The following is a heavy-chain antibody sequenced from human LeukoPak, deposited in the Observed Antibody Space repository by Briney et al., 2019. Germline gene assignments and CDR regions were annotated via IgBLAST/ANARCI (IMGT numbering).Heavy chain of an antibody. D-gene: IGHD1-26*01. CDR2: INHSGNT. CDR3: ARPSGSYNGPLDY. V-gene: IGHV4-34*01. Sequence: PSETLSLTSAVYGGSFSGYYWSWIRQPPGKGLEWIGEINHSGNTNYNPSLKSPVTISVDTSKNQFSLKLSSVTAADTAVYYCARPSGSYNGPLDYWGQGTLVTVSS. J-gene: IGHJ4*02. CDR1: GGSFSGYY.